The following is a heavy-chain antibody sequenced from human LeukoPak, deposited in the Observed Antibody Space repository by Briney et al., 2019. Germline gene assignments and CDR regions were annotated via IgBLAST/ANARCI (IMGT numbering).Heavy chain of an antibody. J-gene: IGHJ4*02. V-gene: IGHV3-21*01. Sequence: GGSLRLSCAASGFTFSSYSMNWVRQAPGKGLEWVSSISSSSSYICYADSVKGRFTISRDNAKNSLYLQMNSLRAEDTAVYYCARAFSFGGVIVVYYFDYWGQGTLVTVSS. CDR1: GFTFSSYS. CDR3: ARAFSFGGVIVVYYFDY. CDR2: ISSSSSYI. D-gene: IGHD3-16*02.